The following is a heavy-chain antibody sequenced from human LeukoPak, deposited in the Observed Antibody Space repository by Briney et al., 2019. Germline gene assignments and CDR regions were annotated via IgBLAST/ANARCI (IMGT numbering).Heavy chain of an antibody. V-gene: IGHV7-4-1*04. Sequence: ASVKVSCKASGYTFTSYAMNWVRQAPGQGLEWMGWINTHTGNPTYAQGFTGRFVFSLDASVSMAYLQISSLKADDTAVYYCARAPIVGATNWFDPWGQGTLVTVSS. J-gene: IGHJ5*02. D-gene: IGHD1-26*01. CDR1: GYTFTSYA. CDR2: INTHTGNP. CDR3: ARAPIVGATNWFDP.